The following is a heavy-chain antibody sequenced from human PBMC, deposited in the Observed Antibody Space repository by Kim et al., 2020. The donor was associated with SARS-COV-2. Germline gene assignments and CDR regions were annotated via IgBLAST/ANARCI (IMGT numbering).Heavy chain of an antibody. CDR2: ISSSSSYT. CDR1: GFTFSDYY. V-gene: IGHV3-11*06. D-gene: IGHD6-13*01. CDR3: ARGTTYSSSWYNPRGAFDI. J-gene: IGHJ3*02. Sequence: GGSLRLSCAASGFTFSDYYMSWIRQAPGKGLEWVSYISSSSSYTNYADSVKGRFTISRDNAKNSLYLQMNSLRAEDTAVYYCARGTTYSSSWYNPRGAFDIWGQGTMVTVSS.